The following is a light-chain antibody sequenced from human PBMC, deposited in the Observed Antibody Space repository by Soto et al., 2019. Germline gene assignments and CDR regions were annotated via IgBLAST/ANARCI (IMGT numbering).Light chain of an antibody. CDR3: CPYAGSSVV. CDR1: SSDVGSYNL. CDR2: EGS. J-gene: IGLJ2*01. Sequence: QSALTQPASVSGSPGQSITISCTGTSSDVGSYNLVSWYQQHPGKAPKLMIYEGSKRPSGVSNRFSGSKSGNTASLTISGLQTEDEADYYCCPYAGSSVVFGGGTKVTVL. V-gene: IGLV2-23*01.